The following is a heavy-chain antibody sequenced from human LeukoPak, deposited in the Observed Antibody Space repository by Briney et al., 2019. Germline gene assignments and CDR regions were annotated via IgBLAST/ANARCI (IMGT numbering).Heavy chain of an antibody. CDR2: ISYDGSNK. V-gene: IGHV3-30*18. J-gene: IGHJ4*02. Sequence: GGSLRLSCAASGFTFSNYGMHWVRQAPGKGLEWVAVISYDGSNKYYADSVKGRFTISRDNSKNTLYLQMNSLRAEDTAVYYCAKEVKLHPVLLWFGELSHWGQGTLVTVSS. D-gene: IGHD3-10*01. CDR3: AKEVKLHPVLLWFGELSH. CDR1: GFTFSNYG.